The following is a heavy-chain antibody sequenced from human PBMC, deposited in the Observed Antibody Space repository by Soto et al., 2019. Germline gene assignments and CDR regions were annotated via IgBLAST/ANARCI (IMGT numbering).Heavy chain of an antibody. J-gene: IGHJ4*02. D-gene: IGHD2-2*01. CDR1: GYRLDGAW. V-gene: IGHV5-51*01. CDR2: IKPGGSDL. Sequence: GESLKISCKGAGYRLDGAWIGWVRQMPGKGLEWMGIIKPGGSDLRYSPSFRGQVTISADAAVNTAYLQWNSLRAEDTAVYYCARSMHCSSTSCEKRSSFDYWGQGTLVTVSS. CDR3: ARSMHCSSTSCEKRSSFDY.